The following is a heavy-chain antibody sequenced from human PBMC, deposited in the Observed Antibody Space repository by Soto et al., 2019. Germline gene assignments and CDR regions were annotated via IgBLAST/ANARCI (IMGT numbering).Heavy chain of an antibody. CDR2: INPNSGGT. CDR3: AREVPYYYYYMDV. CDR1: GYTFTGYY. Sequence: ASVKVSCKASGYTFTGYYMHWVRQAPGQGLEWMGWINPNSGGTNYAQKFQGWVTMTRDTSISTAYMELSRLRSDDTAVYYCAREVPYYYYYMDVGGKGTTVTVSS. D-gene: IGHD3-10*01. V-gene: IGHV1-2*04. J-gene: IGHJ6*03.